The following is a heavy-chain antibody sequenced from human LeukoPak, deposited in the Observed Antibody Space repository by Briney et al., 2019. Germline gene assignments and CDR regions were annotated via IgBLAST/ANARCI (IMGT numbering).Heavy chain of an antibody. J-gene: IGHJ4*02. CDR2: ISSSGSTI. V-gene: IGHV3-11*01. CDR1: GFTFSDYY. CDR3: ARVPVDMIYIDY. D-gene: IGHD2-2*01. Sequence: GGYLRLSCAASGFTFSDYYMSWIRQAPGKGLEWVSYISSSGSTIYYADSVKGRFTISRDNAKNSLYLQMNSLRAEDTAVYYCARVPVDMIYIDYWGQGTLVTVSS.